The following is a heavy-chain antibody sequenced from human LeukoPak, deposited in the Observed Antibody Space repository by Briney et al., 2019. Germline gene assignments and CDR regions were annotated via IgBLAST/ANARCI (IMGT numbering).Heavy chain of an antibody. V-gene: IGHV3-23*01. CDR3: AKCWLSGSYGGYFDY. J-gene: IGHJ4*02. D-gene: IGHD3-10*01. CDR1: GFTFSSYA. Sequence: GGSLRISCAASGFTFSSYAMSWVRQAPGKGLEWVSAISGSGGSTYYADSMKGRFTISRDNSKNTLYLQMNSLRAEDTAVYYCAKCWLSGSYGGYFDYWGQGTLVTVSS. CDR2: ISGSGGST.